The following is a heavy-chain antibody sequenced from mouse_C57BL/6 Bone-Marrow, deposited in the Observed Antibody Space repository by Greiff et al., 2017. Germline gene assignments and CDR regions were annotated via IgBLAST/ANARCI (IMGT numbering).Heavy chain of an antibody. CDR1: GFTFSDYY. J-gene: IGHJ3*01. V-gene: IGHV5-12*01. Sequence: EVKLMESGGGLVQPGGSLKLSCAASGFTFSDYYMYWVRQTPEKRLEWVAYIINGGGSTYYPDTVKGRFTISRDNAKNTMYLQMSRLKSEDTAMYYCARHEGRLPFAYWGQGTLVTVSA. CDR2: IINGGGST. D-gene: IGHD2-4*01. CDR3: ARHEGRLPFAY.